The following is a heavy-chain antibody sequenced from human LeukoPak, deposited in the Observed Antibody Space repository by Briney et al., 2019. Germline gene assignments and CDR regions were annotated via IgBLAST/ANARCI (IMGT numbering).Heavy chain of an antibody. Sequence: PGGSLRLSCAASGFTFDDYTMHWVRQAPGKGLEWVSLISWDGGSTYYADSVKGRFTISRDNAKNSLYLQMNSLRAEDTAVYYCATEPQYSYVDYWGQGTLVTVSS. J-gene: IGHJ4*02. D-gene: IGHD5-18*01. CDR2: ISWDGGST. CDR1: GFTFDDYT. CDR3: ATEPQYSYVDY. V-gene: IGHV3-43*01.